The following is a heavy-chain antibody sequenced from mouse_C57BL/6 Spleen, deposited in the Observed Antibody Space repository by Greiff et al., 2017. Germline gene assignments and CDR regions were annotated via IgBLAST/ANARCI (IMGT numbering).Heavy chain of an antibody. CDR1: GFTFSSYA. CDR2: ISDGGSYT. Sequence: EVKLMESGGGLVKPGGSLKLSCAASGFTFSSYAMSWVRQTPEKRLEWVATISDGGSYTYYPDNVKGRFTISRDNAKNNLYLQMSHLKSEDTAMYYCARDGGPFAYWGQGTLGTVSA. J-gene: IGHJ3*01. CDR3: ARDGGPFAY. V-gene: IGHV5-4*01.